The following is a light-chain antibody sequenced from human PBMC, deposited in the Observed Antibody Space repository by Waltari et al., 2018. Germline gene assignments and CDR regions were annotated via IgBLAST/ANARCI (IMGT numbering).Light chain of an antibody. CDR3: QHYNTYPPT. Sequence: DIQMTQSPSTLSASVGDRVPVTCRASQNINKWLAWYPQKPGKAPNLLIYDASTLQSGVPSRFSGSGFGTEFTLAICSLQPEDFATYFCQHYNTYPPTFGQGTRVELK. CDR2: DAS. V-gene: IGKV1-5*01. J-gene: IGKJ1*01. CDR1: QNINKW.